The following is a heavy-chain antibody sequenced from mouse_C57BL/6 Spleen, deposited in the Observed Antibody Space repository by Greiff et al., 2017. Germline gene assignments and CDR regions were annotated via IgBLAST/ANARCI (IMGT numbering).Heavy chain of an antibody. CDR3: ARYSNYVGAY. D-gene: IGHD2-5*01. Sequence: QVQLKQPGAELVRPGSSVKLSCKASGYTFTSYWMHWVKQRPIQGLEWIGNIDPSDSETHYNQKFKDKATLTVDKSSSTAYMQLSSLTSEDSAVYCCARYSNYVGAYWGQGTLVTVSA. CDR2: IDPSDSET. J-gene: IGHJ3*01. CDR1: GYTFTSYW. V-gene: IGHV1-52*01.